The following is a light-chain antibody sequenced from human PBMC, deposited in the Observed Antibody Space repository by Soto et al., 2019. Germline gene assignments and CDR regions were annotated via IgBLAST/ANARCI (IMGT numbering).Light chain of an antibody. Sequence: DIQMTQSPSTLSASVGDRVTITCRASQSISSWLAWYQQKPWKAPKLLIYDASSLESGVPSRFSGSGSGTEFTLTISSLQPDDFATYYCQQYNSYSGGTFGQGTKVEIK. CDR2: DAS. V-gene: IGKV1-5*01. CDR3: QQYNSYSGGT. CDR1: QSISSW. J-gene: IGKJ1*01.